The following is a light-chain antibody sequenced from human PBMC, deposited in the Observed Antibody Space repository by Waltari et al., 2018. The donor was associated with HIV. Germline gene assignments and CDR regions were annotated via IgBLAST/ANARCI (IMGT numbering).Light chain of an antibody. Sequence: QSALTQPRSVSGSPGQSVTISCTGSTTNIGAYKFVSWYQHHPGKVPKLLLYDVTTRPSGVPARFSGSKSGNSASLTISVLQAGAEAHYFCCSYAGDYVWVFGGGTKLTVL. CDR1: TTNIGAYKF. CDR2: DVT. CDR3: CSYAGDYVWV. V-gene: IGLV2-11*01. J-gene: IGLJ2*01.